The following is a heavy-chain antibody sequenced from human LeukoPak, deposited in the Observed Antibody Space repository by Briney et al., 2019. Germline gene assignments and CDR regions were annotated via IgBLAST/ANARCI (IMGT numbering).Heavy chain of an antibody. Sequence: GGSLRLSCAASGFTFSGSAMHWVRQASGKGLEWVGRIRSKANSYATAYAASVKGRFTISRDDSKNTAYLQMNSLKTEDTAVYYRSLFGVPAAMGYYYYYMDVWGKGTTVTVSS. V-gene: IGHV3-73*01. D-gene: IGHD2-2*01. CDR2: IRSKANSYAT. CDR3: SLFGVPAAMGYYYYYMDV. CDR1: GFTFSGSA. J-gene: IGHJ6*03.